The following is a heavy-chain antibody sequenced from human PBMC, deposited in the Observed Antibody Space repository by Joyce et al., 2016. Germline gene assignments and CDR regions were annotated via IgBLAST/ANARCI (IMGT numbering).Heavy chain of an antibody. CDR2: IKQFGSQR. J-gene: IGHJ2*01. CDR3: ARNSSGYFDL. Sequence: EVQLVESGGGLVEPGGSLRLSCAASGLTFSNYWMTLVRQAPGKGLECVASIKQFGSQRYYVDSVKGRFSISRDNTKNSLYLQMSSLRAEDTAVYYCARNSSGYFDLWGRGTLVTVSS. D-gene: IGHD2-21*01. CDR1: GLTFSNYW. V-gene: IGHV3-7*03.